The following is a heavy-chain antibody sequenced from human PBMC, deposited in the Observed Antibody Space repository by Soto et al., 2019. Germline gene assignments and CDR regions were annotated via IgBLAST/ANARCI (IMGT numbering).Heavy chain of an antibody. CDR2: IRGDGTST. CDR3: ARKRVTTVATFGFDI. D-gene: IGHD4-17*01. J-gene: IGHJ3*02. Sequence: WVRQAPGKGLVWVSRIRGDGTSTTYADSVKGRFTISRDNAKNTLYLQMNSLRAEDTAVYYCARKRVTTVATFGFDIWGQGTMVTVSS. V-gene: IGHV3-74*01.